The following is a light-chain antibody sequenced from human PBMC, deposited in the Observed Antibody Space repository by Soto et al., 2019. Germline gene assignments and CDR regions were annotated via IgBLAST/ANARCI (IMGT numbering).Light chain of an antibody. Sequence: EIVLTQSPATLSLSPGERATLSCRASQTVSTYLAWYQQKPGQAPRLLIYDASNRATGIPARFSGSGSGTDFTLTISGLEPEDFAVYCCQQRTNWLTFGPGTKVDIK. J-gene: IGKJ3*01. CDR2: DAS. V-gene: IGKV3-11*01. CDR3: QQRTNWLT. CDR1: QTVSTY.